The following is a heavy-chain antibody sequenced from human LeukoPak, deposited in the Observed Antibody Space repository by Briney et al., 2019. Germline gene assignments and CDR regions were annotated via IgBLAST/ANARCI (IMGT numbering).Heavy chain of an antibody. J-gene: IGHJ5*02. D-gene: IGHD2-15*01. CDR1: GGSFSDYY. CDR2: IGHSGGT. CDR3: ARGRKDVVVVVAATGRWFDP. Sequence: SETLSLTCAVYGGSFSDYYWNWIRQPPGKGLEWIGEIGHSGGTNYNPSLKSRVTISLDTSKNQFSLQLSSVTAADTAVYYRARGRKDVVVVVAATGRWFDPWGQGTLVTVSS. V-gene: IGHV4-34*01.